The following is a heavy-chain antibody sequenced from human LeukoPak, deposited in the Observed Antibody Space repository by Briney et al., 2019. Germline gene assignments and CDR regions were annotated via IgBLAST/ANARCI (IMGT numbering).Heavy chain of an antibody. CDR1: GFTFDDYG. CDR2: ISWNSGNV. J-gene: IGHJ4*02. D-gene: IGHD6-13*01. CDR3: ARVEAAYFDY. V-gene: IGHV3-9*01. Sequence: PGRSLRLSCGASGFTFDDYGMHWVRQAPGKGLEWVSGISWNSGNVGYADSVKGRFTISRDNAKNSLYLQMNSLRAEDTAVYYCARVEAAYFDYWGQGTLVTVSS.